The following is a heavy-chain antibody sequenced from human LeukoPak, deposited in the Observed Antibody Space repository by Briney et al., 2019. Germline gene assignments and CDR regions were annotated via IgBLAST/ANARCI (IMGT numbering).Heavy chain of an antibody. J-gene: IGHJ1*01. CDR3: ARLGIAAVSYFQH. D-gene: IGHD6-13*01. CDR2: IYPGDSDT. V-gene: IGHV5-51*01. Sequence: GESLKISCKGSGYSFTSYWIGWVRQVPGKGLEWMGIIYPGDSDTRYSPSLQGQVTISADKSISTAYLQWSSLKASDTAMYYCARLGIAAVSYFQHWGQGTLVTVSS. CDR1: GYSFTSYW.